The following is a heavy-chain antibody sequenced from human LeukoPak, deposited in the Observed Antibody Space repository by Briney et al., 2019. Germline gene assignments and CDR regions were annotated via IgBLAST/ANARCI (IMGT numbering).Heavy chain of an antibody. CDR2: ISSSSSYI. D-gene: IGHD4-17*01. CDR1: GFTFSSYS. V-gene: IGHV3-21*01. Sequence: GGSLRLSCAASGFTFSSYSMNWVRQAPGKGLEWVSSISSSSSYIYYADSVKGRFTISRDNAKNSLYLQMNSLGAEDTAVYYCARGTTVTTPRYFDYWGQGTLVTVSS. CDR3: ARGTTVTTPRYFDY. J-gene: IGHJ4*02.